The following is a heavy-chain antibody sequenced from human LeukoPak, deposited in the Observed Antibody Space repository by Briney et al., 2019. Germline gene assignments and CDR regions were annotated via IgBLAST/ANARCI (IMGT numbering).Heavy chain of an antibody. J-gene: IGHJ5*02. CDR1: GGSISSGGYY. CDR3: ARVIKYSSSRPRVTWFDP. CDR2: IYYSGST. V-gene: IGHV4-31*03. D-gene: IGHD6-13*01. Sequence: SETLSLTCTVSGGSISSGGYYWSWIRQHPGKGLEWIGYIYYSGSTYYNPSLKSRVTISVDTSKNQFSLKLSSVTAADTAVYYCARVIKYSSSRPRVTWFDPWGQGTLVTVSS.